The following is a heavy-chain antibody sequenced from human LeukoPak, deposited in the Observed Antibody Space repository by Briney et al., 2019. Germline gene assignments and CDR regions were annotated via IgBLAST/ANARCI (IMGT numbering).Heavy chain of an antibody. CDR1: GFTFSSYG. CDR3: AKGGSGYYAYYFDY. CDR2: ITATSSST. J-gene: IGHJ4*02. D-gene: IGHD3-22*01. V-gene: IGHV3-23*01. Sequence: GGSLRLSCAASGFTFSSYGMSWVRQAPGKGLEWVSAITATSSSTHDADSVQGRFTISRDNSKNTLYLQMNSLRAEDTAVYYCAKGGSGYYAYYFDYWGQGTLGTVSA.